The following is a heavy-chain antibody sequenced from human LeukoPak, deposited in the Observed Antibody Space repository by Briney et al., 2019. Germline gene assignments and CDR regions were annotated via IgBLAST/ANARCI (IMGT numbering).Heavy chain of an antibody. Sequence: ASVKVSCTASGYTFTSYDINWVRPATGQGLEWMGWMNPNSGNTGYAQKFQGRVTMTRNTSISTAYMELSSLRSEDTAVYYCARASQSTLYSSSTPDYWGQGTLVTVSS. J-gene: IGHJ4*02. D-gene: IGHD6-6*01. CDR2: MNPNSGNT. CDR3: ARASQSTLYSSSTPDY. V-gene: IGHV1-8*01. CDR1: GYTFTSYD.